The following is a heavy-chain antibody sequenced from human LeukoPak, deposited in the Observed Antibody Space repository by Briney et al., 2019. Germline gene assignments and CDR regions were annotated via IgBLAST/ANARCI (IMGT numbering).Heavy chain of an antibody. V-gene: IGHV3-30*01. Sequence: PGRSLRLSCAASGFSFSTYALHWVRQAPGKGLEWVALISYDGNNEDYADSVKGRFTISRDNSKTTLYLQMNSLRAEDTAVYYCARWAYFYDSSGYYSDSWGQGTLVTVSS. CDR1: GFSFSTYA. D-gene: IGHD3-22*01. CDR2: ISYDGNNE. CDR3: ARWAYFYDSSGYYSDS. J-gene: IGHJ4*02.